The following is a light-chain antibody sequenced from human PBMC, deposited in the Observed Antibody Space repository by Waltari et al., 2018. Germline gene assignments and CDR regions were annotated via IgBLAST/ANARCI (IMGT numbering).Light chain of an antibody. CDR1: SSNIGSNT. J-gene: IGLJ3*02. CDR2: NDD. Sequence: QSVLTQPPSASGAPGQRVTITCSIGSSNIGSNTVNWYQQFPGTAPKLLMFNDDVRASGVPGRFAGSRSVTSASLAISGLQAEDEATYYCAAWDDTLKGLFGGGTTLTVL. CDR3: AAWDDTLKGL. V-gene: IGLV1-44*01.